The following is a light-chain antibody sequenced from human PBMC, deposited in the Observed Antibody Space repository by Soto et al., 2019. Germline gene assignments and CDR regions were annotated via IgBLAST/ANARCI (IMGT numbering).Light chain of an antibody. J-gene: IGLJ2*01. CDR3: SSYTSSYTLV. Sequence: QSALTQPASVAGSPGQSITISCTGTSRDVGGYNYVSWYQQHPGKAPKLMIYDVSNRPLGVRNRFSDSKPGNTASLTISGLQAEDEADYYCSSYTSSYTLVFGGGTKLTVL. CDR2: DVS. V-gene: IGLV2-14*01. CDR1: SRDVGGYNY.